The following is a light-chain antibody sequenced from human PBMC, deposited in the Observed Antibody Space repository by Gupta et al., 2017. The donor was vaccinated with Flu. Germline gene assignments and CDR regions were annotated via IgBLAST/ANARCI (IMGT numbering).Light chain of an antibody. CDR1: SSNIGAGYD. CDR3: QSYDSSLSGSGV. Sequence: QSVLTQPPSVSGAPGQRVTIPCTGSSSNIGAGYDVHWYQQLPGTAPKLLIYGNSNRPSGVPDRFSGSKSGTSASLASTGLQAEDEADYYCQSYDSSLSGSGVFGGGTKLTVL. J-gene: IGLJ2*01. V-gene: IGLV1-40*01. CDR2: GNS.